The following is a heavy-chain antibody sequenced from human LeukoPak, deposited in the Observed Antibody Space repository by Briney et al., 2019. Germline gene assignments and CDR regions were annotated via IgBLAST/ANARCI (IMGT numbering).Heavy chain of an antibody. CDR2: ISSTNSYI. Sequence: GGSLRLSCAASGFTFSSYSMNWVRQAPGKGLEWVSSISSTNSYIYYADSVKGRFTISRDNAKNSLYLQMNSLRAEDTAVYYCARALSLWGAIAAAANFDYWGQGTLVTVSS. CDR1: GFTFSSYS. V-gene: IGHV3-21*01. D-gene: IGHD6-13*01. CDR3: ARALSLWGAIAAAANFDY. J-gene: IGHJ4*02.